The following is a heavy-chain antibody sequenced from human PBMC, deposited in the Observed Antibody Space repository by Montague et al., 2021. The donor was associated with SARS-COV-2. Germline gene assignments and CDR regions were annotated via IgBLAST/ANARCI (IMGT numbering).Heavy chain of an antibody. D-gene: IGHD3-16*01. Sequence: SETLSLTCSVSGASISTSTEHWVRNPQSPGKELEGVGSFCYSNSTNYNPSLRIRMTISISSSETHLSLNLNSATAAATAICYCAGRMGHVLVSVTGANWFDPWGQGTLVTVSS. V-gene: IGHV4-39*02. CDR1: GASISTSTEH. CDR3: AGRMGHVLVSVTGANWFDP. J-gene: IGHJ5*02. CDR2: FCYSNST.